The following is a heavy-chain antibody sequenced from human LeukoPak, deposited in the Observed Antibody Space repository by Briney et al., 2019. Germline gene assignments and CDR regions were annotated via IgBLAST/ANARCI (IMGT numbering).Heavy chain of an antibody. Sequence: PGGSLRLSCAGSGFTFSTYTMTWVRQAPGKGLEWVSSITSSSSYIHYADSVKGRFTISRDNAKNSLYLQMNSLRAEDTAVYYCARCLSGQVGGDWFDPWGQGTLVTVSS. V-gene: IGHV3-21*01. D-gene: IGHD5-12*01. CDR2: ITSSSSYI. CDR3: ARCLSGQVGGDWFDP. CDR1: GFTFSTYT. J-gene: IGHJ5*02.